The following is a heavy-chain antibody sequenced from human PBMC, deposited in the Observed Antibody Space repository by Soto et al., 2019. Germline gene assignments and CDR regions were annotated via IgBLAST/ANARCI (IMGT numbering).Heavy chain of an antibody. V-gene: IGHV1-24*01. CDR2: FDPEDGET. J-gene: IGHJ3*02. D-gene: IGHD6-19*01. CDR1: GYTLTELS. CDR3: ATAAIAVAAGGAFDI. Sequence: ASVKVSCKVSGYTLTELSMHWVRQAPGKRIEWMGGFDPEDGETIYAQKFQGRVTMTEDTSTDTAYMELSSLRSEDTAVYYCATAAIAVAAGGAFDIWGQGTMVTLSS.